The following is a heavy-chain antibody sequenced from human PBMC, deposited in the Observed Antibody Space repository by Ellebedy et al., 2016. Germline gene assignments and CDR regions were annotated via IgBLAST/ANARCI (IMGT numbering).Heavy chain of an antibody. D-gene: IGHD1-26*01. CDR2: IHYSGTT. CDR3: ARRVGATPPDF. V-gene: IGHV4-59*08. Sequence: GSLRLSXTVSGGSISAYYWSWIRQPPGNGLEWIGNIHYSGTTNYNPSLKSRVTISVDTSRNQFSLNLTSVTAADTAVYYCARRVGATPPDFWGQGTLVTVSS. J-gene: IGHJ4*02. CDR1: GGSISAYY.